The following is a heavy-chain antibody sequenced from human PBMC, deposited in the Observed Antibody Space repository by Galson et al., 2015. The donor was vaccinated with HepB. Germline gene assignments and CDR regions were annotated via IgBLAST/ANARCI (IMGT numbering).Heavy chain of an antibody. Sequence: SLRLSCAASGFTVSSNPMTWVRQAPGKGLEWVSVIFSDGGTYHTDSVKGRFTISRDNSRNTLYFQMNSLRAEDTAVYYCGGFAVRDGFDIWGQGIMVTVSS. CDR1: GFTVSSNP. D-gene: IGHD3-10*01. CDR2: IFSDGGT. CDR3: GGFAVRDGFDI. V-gene: IGHV3-66*01. J-gene: IGHJ3*02.